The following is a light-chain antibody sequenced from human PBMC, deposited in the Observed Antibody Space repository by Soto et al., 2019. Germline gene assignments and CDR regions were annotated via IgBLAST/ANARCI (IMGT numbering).Light chain of an antibody. J-gene: IGKJ1*01. Sequence: EIVLTQSPATLSLSPGERATLSCRASQSVSSYLAWNQQKPGQAPRLLIFGASTRAPGIPARFSGSGSGTDFTLTISSLQSEDFGFYYCQQFVNWPWTFGQGPRWIS. V-gene: IGKV3-15*01. CDR1: QSVSSY. CDR2: GAS. CDR3: QQFVNWPWT.